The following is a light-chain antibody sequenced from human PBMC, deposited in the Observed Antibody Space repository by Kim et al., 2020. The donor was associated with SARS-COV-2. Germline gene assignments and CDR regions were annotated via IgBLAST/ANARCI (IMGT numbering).Light chain of an antibody. J-gene: IGLJ2*01. CDR2: QDG. V-gene: IGLV3-1*01. CDR3: QARDSSVVV. CDR1: KLGDRY. Sequence: SYELTQPPSVSVSPGQTASITCSGDKLGDRYANWYRQKPGQSPVVVIYQDGHRPSGIPERFSGSSSGNTATLTISGTQAMDEADYYCQARDSSVVVLGGG.